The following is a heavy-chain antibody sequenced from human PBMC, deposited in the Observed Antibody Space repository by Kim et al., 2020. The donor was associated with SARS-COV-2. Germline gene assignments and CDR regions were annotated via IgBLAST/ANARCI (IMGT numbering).Heavy chain of an antibody. V-gene: IGHV3-21*01. J-gene: IGHJ6*02. Sequence: GGSLRLSCAASGFTFSSYSMNWVRQAPGKGLEWVSSISSSSSYIYYADSVKGRFTISRDNAKNSLYLQMNSLRAEDTAVYYCARDVRGSGGYYSQEEYYYYGIDVWGQGTTVTVSS. CDR1: GFTFSSYS. CDR2: ISSSSSYI. CDR3: ARDVRGSGGYYSQEEYYYYGIDV. D-gene: IGHD3-10*01.